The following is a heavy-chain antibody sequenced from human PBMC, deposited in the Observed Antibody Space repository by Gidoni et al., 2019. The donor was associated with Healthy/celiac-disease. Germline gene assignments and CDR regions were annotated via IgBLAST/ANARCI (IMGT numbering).Heavy chain of an antibody. V-gene: IGHV4-34*01. D-gene: IGHD2-15*01. Sequence: QVQLQQWGAGLLKPSETLSLTCAVYAVSFSGYCWSWIRQPPGKGLEWIGEINHSGSTNYNPSLKSRVTISVDTSKNQFSLKLSSVTAADTAVYYCARGRYCSGGSCYSQYDYWGQGTLVTVSS. CDR1: AVSFSGYC. CDR3: ARGRYCSGGSCYSQYDY. J-gene: IGHJ4*02. CDR2: INHSGST.